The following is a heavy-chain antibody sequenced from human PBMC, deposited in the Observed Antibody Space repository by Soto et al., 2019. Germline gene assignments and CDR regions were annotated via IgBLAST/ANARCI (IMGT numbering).Heavy chain of an antibody. CDR1: GFTFIDFG. CDR3: ARVSTA. V-gene: IGHV3-48*02. Sequence: EVRLVEAGGGLVQPGGSLRLSRVDSGFTFIDFGVYWVRQAPGKGLEWISYISSGSDTIYYADSVKGRFTISRDDAKNSLFLQMNSLRDDDTAVYFCARVSTAWG. CDR2: ISSGSDTI. J-gene: IGHJ5*01.